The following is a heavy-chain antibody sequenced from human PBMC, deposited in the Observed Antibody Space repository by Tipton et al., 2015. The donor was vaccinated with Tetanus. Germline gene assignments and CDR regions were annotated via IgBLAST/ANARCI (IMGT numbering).Heavy chain of an antibody. J-gene: IGHJ4*02. CDR2: SWYDGTDK. Sequence: XLRLSCAASGFIFSSYGIHWVRQAPGKGLEWVAVSWYDGTDKYYADSVKGRFTISRDNSKNTLYLQMNSLRAEDTAVYYCAREADCSGGSCFSGDFDNWGQGTQVTVSS. D-gene: IGHD2-15*01. CDR3: AREADCSGGSCFSGDFDN. CDR1: GFIFSSYG. V-gene: IGHV3-33*01.